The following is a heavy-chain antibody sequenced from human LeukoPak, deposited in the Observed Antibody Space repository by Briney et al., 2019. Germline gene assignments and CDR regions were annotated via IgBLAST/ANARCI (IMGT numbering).Heavy chain of an antibody. D-gene: IGHD5-18*01. V-gene: IGHV5-51*01. J-gene: IGHJ4*02. Sequence: GESLKISCKGSGYSFTSYWIGWVRQMPGKGLEWMGIVYPGDSDTRYSPSFQGQVTISADKSISTAYLQWSSLKASDTAMYYCARRRGVMIGYSYGSFDYWGQGTLVTVSS. CDR2: VYPGDSDT. CDR1: GYSFTSYW. CDR3: ARRRGVMIGYSYGSFDY.